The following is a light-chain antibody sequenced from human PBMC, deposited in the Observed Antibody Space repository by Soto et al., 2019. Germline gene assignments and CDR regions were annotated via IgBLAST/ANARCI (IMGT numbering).Light chain of an antibody. CDR2: DVS. CDR3: SSYTSSSTPYV. J-gene: IGLJ1*01. CDR1: SSDVGGYNY. Sequence: QSVLTQPASVSGSPGQSITLSCPGTSSDVGGYNYVSWYQQHPGKAPKLMIYDVSNRPSGVSNRFSGSKSGNTASLTISGLQAEDAADYYCSSYTSSSTPYVFGTGTKLTVL. V-gene: IGLV2-14*01.